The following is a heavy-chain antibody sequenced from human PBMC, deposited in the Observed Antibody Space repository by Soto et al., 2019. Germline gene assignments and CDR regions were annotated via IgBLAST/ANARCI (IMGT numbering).Heavy chain of an antibody. Sequence: QVQLVQSGAEVTKPGSSVKVSCQASGGTFSSYAISWVRPAPGQGLVWMGGIIPIFGTANYAQKFQGRVTITADESTSTAYMELSSLRSEDTAVYYCARVDSSSSSYYYYGMDVWGQGTTVTVSS. CDR3: ARVDSSSSSYYYYGMDV. J-gene: IGHJ6*02. CDR1: GGTFSSYA. D-gene: IGHD6-6*01. CDR2: IIPIFGTA. V-gene: IGHV1-69*01.